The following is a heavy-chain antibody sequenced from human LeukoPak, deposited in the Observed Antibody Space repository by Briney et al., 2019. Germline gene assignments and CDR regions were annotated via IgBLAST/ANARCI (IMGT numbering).Heavy chain of an antibody. CDR1: GFTFSNDG. V-gene: IGHV3-74*01. J-gene: IGHJ6*02. Sequence: SRRLSCPASGFTFSNDGVKWHGHVSRRERVWVSRIKSDGTTAGHADFVKGRFTISRDNAKNTLYLQMNSLRAEDTAVYYCAREWGMDVWGQGTTVTVSS. CDR3: AREWGMDV. CDR2: IKSDGTTA.